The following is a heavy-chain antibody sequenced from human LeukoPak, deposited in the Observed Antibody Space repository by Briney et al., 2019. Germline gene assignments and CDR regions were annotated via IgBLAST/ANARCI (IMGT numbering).Heavy chain of an antibody. CDR2: IYYSGST. J-gene: IGHJ5*02. V-gene: IGHV4-39*01. D-gene: IGHD3-10*01. CDR1: GGSISGSSYY. Sequence: SETLSLTCTVSGGSISGSSYYWGWIRQPPGKGLEWIGSIYYSGSTYYNPSLKSRVTISVDTSKNQFSLKLSSVTAADTAVYYCARLRAVYYYGSWGQGTLVTVSS. CDR3: ARLRAVYYYGS.